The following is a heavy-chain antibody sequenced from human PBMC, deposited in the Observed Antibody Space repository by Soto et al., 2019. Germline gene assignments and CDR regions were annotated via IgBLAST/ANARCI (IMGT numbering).Heavy chain of an antibody. CDR2: IYHSGNT. J-gene: IGHJ6*02. V-gene: IGHV4-31*03. D-gene: IGHD2-15*01. CDR3: AREAAVEGMDV. Sequence: QVQLQESGPGLVKPSQTLSLTCTVSGESISSDGYYWSWIRQHPGKGLEWIGYIYHSGNTYYNPSLKSRVTISADTSKNQVSLKVSSVTAADTAVYYCAREAAVEGMDVWGQGTTVTVS. CDR1: GESISSDGYY.